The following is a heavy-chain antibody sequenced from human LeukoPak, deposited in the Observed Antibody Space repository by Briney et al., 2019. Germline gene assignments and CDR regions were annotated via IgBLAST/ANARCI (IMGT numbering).Heavy chain of an antibody. Sequence: SETLSLTCTVSGGSVSISSYYWGWIRQPPGKGLEWIGSIYYSGSTYYNPSLKSRVTVSLDTPKNQFSLKLNSVTAADTAVYYCARLTANHFPPDCSGGSCYFDYWGQGTLVTVSS. CDR3: ARLTANHFPPDCSGGSCYFDY. D-gene: IGHD2-15*01. CDR1: GGSVSISSYY. V-gene: IGHV4-39*07. J-gene: IGHJ4*02. CDR2: IYYSGST.